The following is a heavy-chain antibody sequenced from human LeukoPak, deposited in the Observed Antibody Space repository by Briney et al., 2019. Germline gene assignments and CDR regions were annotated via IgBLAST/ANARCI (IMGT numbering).Heavy chain of an antibody. Sequence: PSETLSLTCAVYGGSFSGYYWSWIRQPPGKGLEWIGEINHSGSTNYNPSLKSRVTISVDTSKNQFSLKPSSVTAADTAVYYCARVPRRTYYYMDVWGKGTTVTVSS. CDR3: ARVPRRTYYYMDV. V-gene: IGHV4-34*01. CDR1: GGSFSGYY. CDR2: INHSGST. D-gene: IGHD1-7*01. J-gene: IGHJ6*03.